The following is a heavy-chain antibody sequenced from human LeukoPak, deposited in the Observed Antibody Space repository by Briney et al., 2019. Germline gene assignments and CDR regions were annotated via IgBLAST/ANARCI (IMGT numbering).Heavy chain of an antibody. Sequence: SETLSLTCAVYGGSFSGYYWSWIRQPPGKGLEWIGSIYHSGSTYYNPSLKSRVTISVDTSKNQFSLKLSSVTAADTAVYYCARGLSSGSWYYWGQGTLVTVSS. J-gene: IGHJ4*02. CDR3: ARGLSSGSWYY. CDR1: GGSFSGYY. CDR2: IYHSGST. D-gene: IGHD6-13*01. V-gene: IGHV4-34*01.